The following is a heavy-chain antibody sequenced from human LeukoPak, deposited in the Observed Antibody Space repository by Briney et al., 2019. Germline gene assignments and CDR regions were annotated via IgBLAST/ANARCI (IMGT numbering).Heavy chain of an antibody. CDR3: VKDRTGTYTLDY. CDR1: GFTVSSNY. J-gene: IGHJ4*02. V-gene: IGHV3-53*05. CDR2: IYTGNSTT. D-gene: IGHD3-10*01. Sequence: PGGSLRLSCAASGFTVSSNYMSWVRQAPGKGLEWVSVIYTGNSTTYYADSVKGRFTISRDNSKNTLNLQMNSLRAEDTAVYYCVKDRTGTYTLDYWGQGALVTVSS.